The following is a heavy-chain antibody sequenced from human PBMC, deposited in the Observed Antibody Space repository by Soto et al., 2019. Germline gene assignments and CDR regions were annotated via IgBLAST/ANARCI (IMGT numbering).Heavy chain of an antibody. CDR1: GYSVFSNSAG. CDR2: TYYRSKWYY. V-gene: IGHV6-1*01. D-gene: IGHD1-26*01. J-gene: IGHJ4*01. CDR3: ARGEQYSGRIFDY. Sequence: PSHTLSLTCAITGYSVFSNSAGLSWVRQSPSRGLGWLGRTYYRSKWYYEYAVSVRGRITINPDTSKNQYSLQLNSVTPEDTAVYFCARGEQYSGRIFDYWGQGTLVPSPQ.